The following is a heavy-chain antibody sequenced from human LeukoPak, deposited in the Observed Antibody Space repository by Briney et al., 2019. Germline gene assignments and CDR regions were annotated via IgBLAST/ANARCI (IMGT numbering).Heavy chain of an antibody. V-gene: IGHV3-23*01. CDR3: AKVPKYDFWSGYNYYGMDV. CDR2: ISGSGGST. J-gene: IGHJ6*02. D-gene: IGHD3-3*01. CDR1: GFTFSSYA. Sequence: PGGSLRLSCAASGFTFSSYAMSWVRQAPGKGLEWVSAISGSGGSTYYADSVKGRFTISRDNSKNTLYLQMNSLRAEDTAVYYCAKVPKYDFWSGYNYYGMDVWDQGTTVTVPS.